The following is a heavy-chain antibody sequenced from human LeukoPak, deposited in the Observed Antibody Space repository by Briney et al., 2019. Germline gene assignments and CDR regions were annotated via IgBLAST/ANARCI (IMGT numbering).Heavy chain of an antibody. J-gene: IGHJ5*02. CDR1: GYTFTSYG. D-gene: IGHD6-19*01. CDR2: ISAYNGNT. V-gene: IGHV1-18*01. CDR3: ARGPGWYLPSGWFDP. Sequence: ASVKVSCKASGYTFTSYGISWVRQAPGQGLEWMGWISAYNGNTNYAQKLQGRVTMTRDTSISTASMELSRLRSDDTAVYYCARGPGWYLPSGWFDPWGQGTLVTVSS.